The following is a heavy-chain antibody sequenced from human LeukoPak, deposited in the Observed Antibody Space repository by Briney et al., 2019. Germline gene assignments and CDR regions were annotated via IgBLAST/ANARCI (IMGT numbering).Heavy chain of an antibody. Sequence: SETLSLTCTVSGGSISSSSYYWGWVRQPPGKGLEWIGSTYYSGSTYYNPSLKSRVTISVDTSKNQFSLKLSSVTAADTAVYYCARYRSRDGYNSWGQGALVTVSS. CDR1: GGSISSSSYY. J-gene: IGHJ4*02. CDR3: ARYRSRDGYNS. D-gene: IGHD5-24*01. CDR2: TYYSGST. V-gene: IGHV4-39*01.